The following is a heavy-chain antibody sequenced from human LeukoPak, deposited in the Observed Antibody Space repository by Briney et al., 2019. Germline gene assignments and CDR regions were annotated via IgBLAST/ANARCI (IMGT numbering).Heavy chain of an antibody. CDR1: GYTFTDYY. Sequence: ASVKVSFKASGYTFTDYYIHLVRQAPGQALEWMGLINPNSGDRKYPQNFQDRVTMTRGTSATTAYMDLTRLKSEDTAVYYCARSERRLDISHYYYPMDVWGQGTTVTVSS. CDR3: ARSERRLDISHYYYPMDV. V-gene: IGHV1-2*02. CDR2: INPNSGDR. J-gene: IGHJ6*02. D-gene: IGHD1-1*01.